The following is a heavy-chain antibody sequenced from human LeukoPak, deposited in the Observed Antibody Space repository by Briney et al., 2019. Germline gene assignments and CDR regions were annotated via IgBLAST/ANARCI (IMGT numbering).Heavy chain of an antibody. CDR3: AKEGPLDYDFWSGVFDY. V-gene: IGHV3-48*01. CDR2: IGSNISAM. Sequence: GGSLRLSCAASGFTFSSYAMSWVRQAPGKGLEWVSYIGSNISAMYYADSVRGRFTISRDNSKNTLYLQMNSLRAEDTAVYYCAKEGPLDYDFWSGVFDYWGQGTLVTVSS. J-gene: IGHJ4*02. D-gene: IGHD3-3*01. CDR1: GFTFSSYA.